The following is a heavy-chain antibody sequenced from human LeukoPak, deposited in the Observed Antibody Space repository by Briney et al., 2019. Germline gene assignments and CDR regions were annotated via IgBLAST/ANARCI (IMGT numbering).Heavy chain of an antibody. V-gene: IGHV4-38-2*02. CDR2: IYYSGST. CDR3: ARFARTAFDI. J-gene: IGHJ3*02. CDR1: GYSISSGYF. Sequence: SETLSLTCTVSGYSISSGYFWGWIRQPPGKGLEWIGYIYYSGSTNYNPSLKSRVTISVDTSKNQFSLKLSSVTAADPAVYYCARFARTAFDIWGQGTMVTVSS.